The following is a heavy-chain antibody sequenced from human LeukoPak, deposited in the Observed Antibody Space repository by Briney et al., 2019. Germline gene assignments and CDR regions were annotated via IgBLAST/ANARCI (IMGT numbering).Heavy chain of an antibody. V-gene: IGHV4-4*07. J-gene: IGHJ3*02. D-gene: IGHD6-19*01. CDR2: IYTSGST. CDR1: GVSISSYY. CDR3: ARPQGGWSSDAFDI. Sequence: NPSETLSLTCTVSGVSISSYYWSWIRQPAGKGLEWIGRIYTSGSTNYNPSLKSRVTMSVDTSKNQFSLKLSSVTAADTAVYYCARPQGGWSSDAFDIWGQGTMVTVSS.